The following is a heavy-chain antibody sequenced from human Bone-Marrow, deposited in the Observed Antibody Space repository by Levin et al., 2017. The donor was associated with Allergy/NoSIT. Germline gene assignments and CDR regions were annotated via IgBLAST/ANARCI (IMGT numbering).Heavy chain of an antibody. CDR2: ISYDGSNK. Sequence: PGGSLRLSCAASGFTFSSYGMHWVRQAPGKGLEWVAVISYDGSNKYYADSVKGRFTISRDNSKNTLYLQMNSLRAEDTAGYYCAKDGGYCSSTSCYAAYYFDYWGQGTLVTVSS. D-gene: IGHD2-2*01. V-gene: IGHV3-30*18. J-gene: IGHJ4*02. CDR3: AKDGGYCSSTSCYAAYYFDY. CDR1: GFTFSSYG.